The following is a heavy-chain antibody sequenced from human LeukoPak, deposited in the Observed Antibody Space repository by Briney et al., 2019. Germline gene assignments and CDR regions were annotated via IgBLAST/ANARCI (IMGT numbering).Heavy chain of an antibody. CDR3: ARGVVVAATPGY. CDR2: ISYDGSNK. CDR1: GFTFSSYA. D-gene: IGHD2-15*01. Sequence: GGSLRLSCAASGFTFSSYAMHWVRQAPGKGLEWVAVISYDGSNKYYADSVKGRFTISRDNSKNTLYLQMNSLRAEDTAVYYCARGVVVAATPGYWGQGTLVTVSS. J-gene: IGHJ4*02. V-gene: IGHV3-30-3*01.